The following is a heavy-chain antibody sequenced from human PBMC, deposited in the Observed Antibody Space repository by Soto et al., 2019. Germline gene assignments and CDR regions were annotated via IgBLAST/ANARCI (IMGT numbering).Heavy chain of an antibody. CDR2: IVVGSGNT. D-gene: IGHD3-3*01. CDR1: GFTFTSSA. J-gene: IGHJ6*02. V-gene: IGHV1-58*01. Sequence: SVKVSCKASGFTFTSSAVQWVRQARGQRLEWIGWIVVGSGNTNYAQKFQERVTITRDMSTSTAYMELSSLRSEDTAVYYCARDQGITTFGVYSMYYYGMDVWGQGTTVTVSS. CDR3: ARDQGITTFGVYSMYYYGMDV.